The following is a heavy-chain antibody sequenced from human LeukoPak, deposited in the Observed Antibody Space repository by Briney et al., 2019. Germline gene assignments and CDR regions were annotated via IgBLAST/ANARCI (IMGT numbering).Heavy chain of an antibody. D-gene: IGHD4-17*01. Sequence: ASVKVSCKASGYTFTGYYMHWVRQAPGQVLEWMGWINPNSGGTNYAQKFQGRVTMTRDTSISTAYMELSRLRSDDTAVYYCARTGRLRFTGGFDIWGQGTMVTVSS. V-gene: IGHV1-2*02. J-gene: IGHJ3*02. CDR1: GYTFTGYY. CDR3: ARTGRLRFTGGFDI. CDR2: INPNSGGT.